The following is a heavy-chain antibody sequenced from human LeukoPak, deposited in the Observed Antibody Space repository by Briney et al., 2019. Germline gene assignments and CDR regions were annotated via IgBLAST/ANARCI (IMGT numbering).Heavy chain of an antibody. J-gene: IGHJ4*02. CDR2: ISAYGGDT. V-gene: IGHV3-64D*06. CDR3: ARRGNFLDY. CDR1: GFTFDTYF. Sequence: PGGSLRLSCSASGFTFDTYFMHWVRQAPGKGLESASAISAYGGDTYYADSVKGRFTISRDNSQYTLYLQMSSLRAEDTAVYYCARRGNFLDYWGQGTLVTVSS. D-gene: IGHD1-7*01.